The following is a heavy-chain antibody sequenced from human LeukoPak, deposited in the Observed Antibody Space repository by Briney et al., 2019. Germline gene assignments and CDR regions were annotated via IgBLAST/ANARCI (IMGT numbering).Heavy chain of an antibody. CDR1: GGSISSYY. CDR3: AMNHLRFLEWSFDY. V-gene: IGHV4-4*07. Sequence: SETLSLTCTVSGGSISSYYWSWIRQPAGKGLEWIRRIYTSGSTNYNPSLKSRVTMSVDTSKNQFSLKLSSVTAADTAVYYCAMNHLRFLEWSFDYWGQGTLVTVSS. D-gene: IGHD3-3*01. J-gene: IGHJ4*02. CDR2: IYTSGST.